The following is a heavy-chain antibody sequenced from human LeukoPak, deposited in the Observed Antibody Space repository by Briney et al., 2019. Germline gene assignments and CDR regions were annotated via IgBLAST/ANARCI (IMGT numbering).Heavy chain of an antibody. J-gene: IGHJ4*02. D-gene: IGHD3-3*01. CDR1: GGSISSGDYY. V-gene: IGHV4-30-4*01. CDR3: ARGVGYDFWSGYQNTGFDY. CDR2: IYYSGST. Sequence: SETLSLTCTVSGGSISSGDYYWSWIRQPPGKGLEWIGYIYYSGSTYYNPSLKSRVTISVDTSKNQFSLKLSSVTAADTAMYYCARGVGYDFWSGYQNTGFDYWGQGTLVTVSS.